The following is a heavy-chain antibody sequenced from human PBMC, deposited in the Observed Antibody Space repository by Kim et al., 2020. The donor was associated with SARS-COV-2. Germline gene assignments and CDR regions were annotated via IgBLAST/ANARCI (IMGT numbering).Heavy chain of an antibody. CDR3: ARLFMVRGVWFDP. Sequence: GASLQISCQGSGYSFTSYWISWVRQMPGKGLEWMGRIDPSDSYTNYSPSFQGHVTISADKSISTAYLQWSSLKASDTAMYYCARLFMVRGVWFDPWGQGTLVTVSS. D-gene: IGHD3-10*01. CDR1: GYSFTSYW. J-gene: IGHJ5*02. V-gene: IGHV5-10-1*01. CDR2: IDPSDSYT.